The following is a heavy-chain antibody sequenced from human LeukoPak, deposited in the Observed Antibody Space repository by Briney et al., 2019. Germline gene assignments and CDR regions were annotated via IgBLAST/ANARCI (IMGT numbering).Heavy chain of an antibody. CDR2: IRYDGSNK. CDR1: GFTFSSYG. Sequence: PGGSLRLSCAASGFTFSSYGMHWVRRAPGKGLEWVAFIRYDGSNKYYADSVKGRFTISRDNSKNTLYLQMNSLRAEDTAVYYCAKQYYGDEDPHYFDYWGQGTLVTVSS. J-gene: IGHJ4*02. D-gene: IGHD4-17*01. CDR3: AKQYYGDEDPHYFDY. V-gene: IGHV3-30*02.